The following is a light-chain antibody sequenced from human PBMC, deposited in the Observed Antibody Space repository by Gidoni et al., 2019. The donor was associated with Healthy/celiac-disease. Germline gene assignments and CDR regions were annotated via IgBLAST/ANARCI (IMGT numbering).Light chain of an antibody. CDR2: AAS. Sequence: IQMTRSPSSLSASVGDRVTITCRASQSISSYLNWYQQKPGKAPKLLIYAASSLQSGVPSRFSGSRSGTDFTLTISSLQPEDFATYYCQQSYSTPRYTFGQGTKLEIK. CDR3: QQSYSTPRYT. CDR1: QSISSY. J-gene: IGKJ2*01. V-gene: IGKV1-39*01.